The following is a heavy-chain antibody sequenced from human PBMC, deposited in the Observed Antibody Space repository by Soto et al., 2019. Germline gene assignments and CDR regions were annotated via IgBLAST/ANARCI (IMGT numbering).Heavy chain of an antibody. CDR2: ISYDGSNK. V-gene: IGHV3-30-3*01. D-gene: IGHD2-15*01. J-gene: IGHJ3*02. Sequence: QVQLVESGGGVVQPGRSLRLSCAASGFTFSSYAMHWVRQAPGKGLEWVAVISYDGSNKYYADSVKGRFTISRDNSNNTLYLQMNSLRAEDTAVYYCARDVGYCSGGSCYSGAFDIWGQGTMVTVSS. CDR1: GFTFSSYA. CDR3: ARDVGYCSGGSCYSGAFDI.